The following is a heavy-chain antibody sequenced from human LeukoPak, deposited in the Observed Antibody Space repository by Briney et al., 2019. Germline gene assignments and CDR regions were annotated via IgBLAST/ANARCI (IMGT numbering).Heavy chain of an antibody. CDR3: ATPNLSLHDSSDNLVGY. J-gene: IGHJ4*02. V-gene: IGHV4-38-2*02. CDR2: IYQSETA. CDR1: GYSISSGYF. Sequence: SETLSLTCTVSGYSISSGYFWGWMRQPPGKGLEWIGSIYQSETAHYNPSLKSRVTISVDTSKNQFSLKLSSVTAADTAVYYCATPNLSLHDSSDNLVGYWGQGTLVTVSS. D-gene: IGHD3-22*01.